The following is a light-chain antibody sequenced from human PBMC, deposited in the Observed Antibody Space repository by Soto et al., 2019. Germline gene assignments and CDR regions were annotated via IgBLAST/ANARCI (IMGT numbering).Light chain of an antibody. CDR1: QCINTN. J-gene: IGKJ1*01. Sequence: LTPSPATRCSFPRAPVTHPCRASQCINTNLDWYQHRPGKAPRLLIYPTSSRAAGIPARFSGSGTGTDFTLTISGVQPEDFAVYYCHQRQSWPRTFGQGTKVDIK. CDR2: PTS. V-gene: IGKV3D-11*01. CDR3: HQRQSWPRT.